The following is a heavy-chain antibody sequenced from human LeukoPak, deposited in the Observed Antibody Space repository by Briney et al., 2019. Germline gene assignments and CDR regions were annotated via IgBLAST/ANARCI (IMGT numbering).Heavy chain of an antibody. Sequence: GGSLRLSCAASGFTFSSYAMNWVRQAPGEGLEWVSTISGSGGSTYYADSVKGRFTISRDNSKNTLYLQMNSPRAEDTAVYYCAKDLRQWLSYYFDNWGQGTLVTVSS. CDR2: ISGSGGST. D-gene: IGHD6-19*01. CDR3: AKDLRQWLSYYFDN. V-gene: IGHV3-23*01. CDR1: GFTFSSYA. J-gene: IGHJ4*02.